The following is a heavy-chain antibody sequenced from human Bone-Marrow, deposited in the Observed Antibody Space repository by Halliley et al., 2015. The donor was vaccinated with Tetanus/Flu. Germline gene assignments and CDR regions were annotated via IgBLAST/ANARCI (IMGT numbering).Heavy chain of an antibody. V-gene: IGHV3-23*01. J-gene: IGHJ4*02. Sequence: KGLEWVSGIGSDSNTHYADSAKGRFTISRDVSTSTLYLQMNSLRAEDAAVYYCAKDFWGYTFAYWGQGTLVTVSS. D-gene: IGHD3-16*01. CDR3: AKDFWGYTFAY. CDR2: IGSDSNT.